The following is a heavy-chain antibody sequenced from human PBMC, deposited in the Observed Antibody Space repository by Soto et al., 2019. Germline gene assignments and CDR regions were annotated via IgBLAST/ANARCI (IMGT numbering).Heavy chain of an antibody. CDR2: INHSGST. J-gene: IGHJ6*03. Sequence: SETLSLTCAVYGGSFSGYYWSWIRQPPGKGLEWIGEINHSGSTNYNPSLKSRVTISVDTSKNQFSLKLSSVTAADTAVYYCASASHYYYYMDVWGKGTTVPVSS. CDR3: ASASHYYYYMDV. D-gene: IGHD6-6*01. V-gene: IGHV4-34*01. CDR1: GGSFSGYY.